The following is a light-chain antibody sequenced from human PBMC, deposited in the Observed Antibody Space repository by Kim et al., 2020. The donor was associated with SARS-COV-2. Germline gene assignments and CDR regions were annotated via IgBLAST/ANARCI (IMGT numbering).Light chain of an antibody. Sequence: GQSITISCTGTSSDVGGYNYVSWYQQHPGKAPKLMIYDVGNRPSGVSNRFSGSKSGNTASLTISGLQAEDEADYYCSSYTSSSTRVLGGGTQMTVL. J-gene: IGLJ3*02. V-gene: IGLV2-14*03. CDR2: DVG. CDR1: SSDVGGYNY. CDR3: SSYTSSSTRV.